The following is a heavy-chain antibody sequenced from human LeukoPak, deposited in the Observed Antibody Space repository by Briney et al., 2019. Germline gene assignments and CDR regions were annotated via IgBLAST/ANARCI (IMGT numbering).Heavy chain of an antibody. CDR3: ARDRGSSGWSEFDY. D-gene: IGHD6-19*01. CDR2: IKQDGSEK. CDR1: GFTSSSYW. Sequence: GGTLRLSCAASGFTSSSYWMSWVRQAPGKGLEWVANIKQDGSEKYYVDSVKGRFTISIDNAKNSLYLQMNSLRAEDTAVYYCARDRGSSGWSEFDYWGQGTLVTVSS. V-gene: IGHV3-7*01. J-gene: IGHJ4*02.